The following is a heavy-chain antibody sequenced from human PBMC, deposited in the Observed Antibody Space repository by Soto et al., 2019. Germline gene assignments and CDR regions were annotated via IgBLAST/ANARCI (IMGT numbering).Heavy chain of an antibody. CDR2: IYYSGSI. Sequence: SETLSLTCAVSGYSISSSNWWGWIRQPPGKGLEWIGYIYYSGSIYYNPSLKSRVTMSVDTSKNQFSRKLSSVTAVDTAVYYCARMPEYCSGGSCYYYYGMDVWGQGTTVTVSS. J-gene: IGHJ6*02. CDR1: GYSISSSNW. D-gene: IGHD2-15*01. V-gene: IGHV4-28*05. CDR3: ARMPEYCSGGSCYYYYGMDV.